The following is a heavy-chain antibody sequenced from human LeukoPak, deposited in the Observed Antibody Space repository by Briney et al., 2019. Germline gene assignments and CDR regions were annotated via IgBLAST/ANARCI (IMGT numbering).Heavy chain of an antibody. Sequence: SLRLSCAASGFTFDDYAMHWVRQAPGKGLEWVSGISWNSGSIGYADSVKGRFTISRDNAKNSLYLQMNSLRAEDTALYYCAKERDITGALDKWGQGTLVTVSS. CDR1: GFTFDDYA. CDR3: AKERDITGALDK. CDR2: ISWNSGSI. V-gene: IGHV3-9*01. J-gene: IGHJ4*02. D-gene: IGHD2-8*02.